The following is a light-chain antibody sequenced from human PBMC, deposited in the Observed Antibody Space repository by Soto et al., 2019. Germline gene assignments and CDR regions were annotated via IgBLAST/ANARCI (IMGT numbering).Light chain of an antibody. J-gene: IGKJ1*01. CDR3: QQYGSSPET. CDR2: GAS. Sequence: EIVLTQSPGTLSLSPGESATLSCRASQSVSSSYLAWYQQKPGQAPRLLIYGASSRATGIPDRFSGSGSGTEFTLTISRLEPEDFAVVYCQQYGSSPETFGQGTKVDIK. V-gene: IGKV3-20*01. CDR1: QSVSSSY.